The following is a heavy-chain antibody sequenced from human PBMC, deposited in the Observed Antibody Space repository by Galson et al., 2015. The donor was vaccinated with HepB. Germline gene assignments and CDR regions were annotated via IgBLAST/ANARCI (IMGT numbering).Heavy chain of an antibody. V-gene: IGHV4-59*08. J-gene: IGHJ2*01. CDR3: ARPRIQLCPTASLDWYFDL. D-gene: IGHD5-18*01. Sequence: SETLSLTCTVSGGSISSYYWSWIRQPPGKGLEWIGFIYYSGSTNYNPSLKSRITISVDTSKNQTSLKLSSVTAADTAVYYCARPRIQLCPTASLDWYFDLWGRGTLVTVSS. CDR2: IYYSGST. CDR1: GGSISSYY.